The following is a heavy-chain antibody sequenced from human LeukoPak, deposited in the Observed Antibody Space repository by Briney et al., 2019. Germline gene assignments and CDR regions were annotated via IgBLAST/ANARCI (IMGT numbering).Heavy chain of an antibody. V-gene: IGHV4-34*01. CDR3: ARKRSGYCSGGSCYRERNTYFDY. Sequence: PSETLSLTCAVYGGSFSGYYWSWIRQPPGMGLEWIGEIKHSASTNYNPSLKSRVTISVDTSKNQFSLKLSSVTAADTAVYYCARKRSGYCSGGSCYRERNTYFDYWGQGTLVTVSS. CDR2: IKHSAST. D-gene: IGHD2-15*01. CDR1: GGSFSGYY. J-gene: IGHJ4*02.